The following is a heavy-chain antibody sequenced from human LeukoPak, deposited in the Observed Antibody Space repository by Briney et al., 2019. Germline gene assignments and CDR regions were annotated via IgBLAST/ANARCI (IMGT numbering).Heavy chain of an antibody. CDR3: ARGVRTSSWYHFDAFDI. D-gene: IGHD6-13*01. CDR1: GGTFSSYA. J-gene: IGHJ3*02. CDR2: IIPIFGTA. V-gene: IGHV1-69*05. Sequence: SVKVSCKASGGTFSSYAISWLRQAPGLGLEWMGGIIPIFGTANYAQKFQGRVTITTDESTSTAYMELSSLRSEDTAVYYCARGVRTSSWYHFDAFDIWGQGTMVTVSS.